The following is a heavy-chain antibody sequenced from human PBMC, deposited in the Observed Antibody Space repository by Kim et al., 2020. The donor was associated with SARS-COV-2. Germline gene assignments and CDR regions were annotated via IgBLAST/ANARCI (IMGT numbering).Heavy chain of an antibody. CDR2: ISSSSSYI. CDR3: AREGYCGGDCYKTPRDYYDSSGYFL. CDR1: GFTFSSYS. V-gene: IGHV3-21*01. D-gene: IGHD3-22*01. J-gene: IGHJ4*02. Sequence: GGSLRLSCAASGFTFSSYSMNWVRQAPGKGLEWVSSISSSSSYIYYADSVKGRFTISRDNAKNSLYLQMNSLRAEDTAVYYCAREGYCGGDCYKTPRDYYDSSGYFLWGQGTLVTVSS.